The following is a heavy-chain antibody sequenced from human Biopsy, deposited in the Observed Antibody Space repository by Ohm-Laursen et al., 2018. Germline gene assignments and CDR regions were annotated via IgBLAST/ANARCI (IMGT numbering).Heavy chain of an antibody. CDR2: IRSKAKSYAT. V-gene: IGHV3-73*01. CDR1: VSTFSATA. D-gene: IGHD3-10*01. Sequence: GSLRLSCSASVSTFSATAEHWVCQASGTGLEWVGRIRSKAKSYATAYAASVTGRFTISRDDSKNTTYLQRISLKTEDAAVYYCTLKGTGFDNWGQGTLVTVSS. J-gene: IGHJ4*02. CDR3: TLKGTGFDN.